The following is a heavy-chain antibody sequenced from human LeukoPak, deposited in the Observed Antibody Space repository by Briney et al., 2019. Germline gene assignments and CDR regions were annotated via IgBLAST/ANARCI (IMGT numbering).Heavy chain of an antibody. V-gene: IGHV1-2*04. J-gene: IGHJ4*02. CDR3: ARGTIRVGATTEVSYYFDY. D-gene: IGHD1-26*01. Sequence: ASVKVSCKASGYTFTSYDINWVRQAPGQGLEWMGWINPNSGGTNYAQKFQGWVTMTRDTSISTAYMELSRLRSDDTAVYYCARGTIRVGATTEVSYYFDYWGQGTLVTVSS. CDR1: GYTFTSYD. CDR2: INPNSGGT.